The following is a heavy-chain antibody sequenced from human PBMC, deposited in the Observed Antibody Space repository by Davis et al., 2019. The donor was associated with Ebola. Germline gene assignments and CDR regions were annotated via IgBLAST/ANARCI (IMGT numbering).Heavy chain of an antibody. CDR1: GFIFNTYN. Sequence: GESLKISCAASGFIFNTYNMYWVRQAPGKGLEYVSVISPNGDTTFYTNSVKGRFTISRDNSRNTLYLQMGSLRVEDMGVYYCAKDSGSNQGWFDPWGQGTLVTVSS. CDR2: ISPNGDTT. V-gene: IGHV3-64*01. D-gene: IGHD1-14*01. J-gene: IGHJ5*02. CDR3: AKDSGSNQGWFDP.